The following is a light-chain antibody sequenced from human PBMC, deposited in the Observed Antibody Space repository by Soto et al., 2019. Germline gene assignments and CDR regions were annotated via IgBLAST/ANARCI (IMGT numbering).Light chain of an antibody. CDR2: WAS. CDR1: QSLLHSSDNRNY. V-gene: IGKV4-1*01. Sequence: EIVMAQFPETLAVSVGERATIKCRSSQSLLHSSDNRNYLTWYQQKPGQPPKLLIYWASTRQSGVPDRFSGSGSGTDFTLTSNSVQAEDVAVYYCQQYYSTPWTFGQGTKVEIK. J-gene: IGKJ1*01. CDR3: QQYYSTPWT.